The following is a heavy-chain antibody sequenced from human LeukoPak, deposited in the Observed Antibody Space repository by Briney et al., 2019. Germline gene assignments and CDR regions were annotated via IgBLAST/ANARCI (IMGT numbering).Heavy chain of an antibody. CDR1: GFSFSIYG. CDR2: ISGSGGST. Sequence: GGSLRLSCATSGFSFSIYGMQWVRQAPGKGLEWVSAISGSGGSTYYADSVKGRFTISRDNSKNTLYLQMNSLRAEDTAVYYCAKAGIVVVPAFFDYWGQGTLVTVSS. J-gene: IGHJ4*02. D-gene: IGHD2-2*01. CDR3: AKAGIVVVPAFFDY. V-gene: IGHV3-23*01.